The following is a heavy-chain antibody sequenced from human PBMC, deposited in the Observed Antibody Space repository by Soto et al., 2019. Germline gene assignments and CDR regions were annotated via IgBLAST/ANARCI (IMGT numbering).Heavy chain of an antibody. V-gene: IGHV4-30-2*01. D-gene: IGHD2-15*01. J-gene: IGHJ4*02. CDR3: ARGVRRPSCSGGSCYSRGFDY. Sequence: DLEWIGYINHSGVTYYNPSLRGRVSISVDRPKNYFSLRLSSMTAADTAVYFCARGVRRPSCSGGSCYSRGFDYWGQGTPVTVSS. CDR2: INHSGVT.